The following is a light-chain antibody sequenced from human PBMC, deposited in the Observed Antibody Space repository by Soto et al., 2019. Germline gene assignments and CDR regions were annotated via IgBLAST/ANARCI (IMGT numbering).Light chain of an antibody. CDR1: QTVGNNY. V-gene: IGKV3-20*01. CDR2: GAS. J-gene: IGKJ1*01. CDR3: RQYATSPRT. Sequence: EIVLTQSPGSLSLSPGERATISCRASQTVGNNYLDWYQQKPGQAPRLLIYGASSRATVIPDRFSGSGSGTDFTLTISRLEPEDFAVYYCRQYATSPRTFGQGTKVEIK.